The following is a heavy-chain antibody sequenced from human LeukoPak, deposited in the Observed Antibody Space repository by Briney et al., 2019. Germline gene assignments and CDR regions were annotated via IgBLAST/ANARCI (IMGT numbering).Heavy chain of an antibody. CDR1: GGSISSSSYY. J-gene: IGHJ4*02. CDR3: ARNGGNSDYDY. CDR2: IYYSGST. D-gene: IGHD4-23*01. Sequence: SETLSLTCTVSGGSISSSSYYWGWIRQPPGKGLEWIGSIYYSGSTYYNPSLKSRVTISVDTSKNQFSLKLSSVTAADTAVYYCARNGGNSDYDYWGQGTLVTVSA. V-gene: IGHV4-39*07.